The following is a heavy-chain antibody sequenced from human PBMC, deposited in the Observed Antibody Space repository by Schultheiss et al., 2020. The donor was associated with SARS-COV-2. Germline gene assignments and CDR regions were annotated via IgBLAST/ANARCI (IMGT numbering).Heavy chain of an antibody. J-gene: IGHJ4*02. Sequence: GGSLRLSCAASGFTFSSYGMHWVRQAPGKGLEWVANIKQDGSEKYYVDSVKGRFTISRDNAKNSLYLQMNSLRAEDTAVYYCARDYVSQLRGFDYWGQGTLVTSPQ. CDR2: IKQDGSEK. D-gene: IGHD3-16*01. V-gene: IGHV3-7*01. CDR3: ARDYVSQLRGFDY. CDR1: GFTFSSYG.